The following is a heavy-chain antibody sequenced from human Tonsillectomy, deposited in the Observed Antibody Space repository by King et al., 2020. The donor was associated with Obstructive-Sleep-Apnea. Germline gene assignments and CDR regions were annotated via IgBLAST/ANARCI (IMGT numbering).Heavy chain of an antibody. CDR2: IVPILAMT. Sequence: QLVQSGAEVKKPGSSLKVSCKASGGTFSNYSISWVRQAPGQGLEWMGGIVPILAMTNYAQKFQGRVTITADKSTSTAYVELYNLRSEDTAVYYCARGGYDILTGYVLWGQGALVTVSS. J-gene: IGHJ4*02. CDR1: GGTFSNYS. D-gene: IGHD3-9*01. V-gene: IGHV1-69*09. CDR3: ARGGYDILTGYVL.